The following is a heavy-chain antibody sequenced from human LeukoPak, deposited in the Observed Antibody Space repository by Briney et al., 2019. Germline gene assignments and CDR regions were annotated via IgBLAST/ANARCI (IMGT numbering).Heavy chain of an antibody. J-gene: IGHJ3*02. CDR3: ARAPGQIYYYDSSGYPSDAFDI. V-gene: IGHV4-61*02. D-gene: IGHD3-22*01. CDR2: IYTSGST. Sequence: SETLSLTCTVSGGSISSGSYYWSWIRQPAGEELEWIGRIYTSGSTNYNPSLKSRVTISVDTSKNQFSLKLSSVTAADTAVYYCARAPGQIYYYDSSGYPSDAFDIWGQGTMVTVSS. CDR1: GGSISSGSYY.